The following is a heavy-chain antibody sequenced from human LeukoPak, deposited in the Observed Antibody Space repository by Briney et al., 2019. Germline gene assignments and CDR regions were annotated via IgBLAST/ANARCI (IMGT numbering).Heavy chain of an antibody. V-gene: IGHV4-39*01. CDR2: IYYSGST. Sequence: NTSETLSLTCTVSGGSISSSSYYWGWIRQPPGKGLEWIGSIYYSGSTYYNPSLKSRVTISVDTSKNQFSLKLSSVTAADTAVYYCASSDYYDSSDYYYYYMDVWGKGTTVTISS. CDR3: ASSDYYDSSDYYYYYMDV. J-gene: IGHJ6*03. CDR1: GGSISSSSYY. D-gene: IGHD3-22*01.